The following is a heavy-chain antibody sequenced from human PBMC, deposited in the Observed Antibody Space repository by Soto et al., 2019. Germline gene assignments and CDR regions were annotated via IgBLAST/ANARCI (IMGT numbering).Heavy chain of an antibody. Sequence: PGGSLRLSCEASGFALSHHNMNWVRQAPGKGLEWVSHISGTGSPIHYADSVKGRFTISRDNAKNSVYLQMNSLRAEDTAVYYCARRARPDFYYMDVWGKGTTVTVSS. V-gene: IGHV3-48*01. J-gene: IGHJ6*03. D-gene: IGHD6-6*01. CDR3: ARRARPDFYYMDV. CDR1: GFALSHHN. CDR2: ISGTGSPI.